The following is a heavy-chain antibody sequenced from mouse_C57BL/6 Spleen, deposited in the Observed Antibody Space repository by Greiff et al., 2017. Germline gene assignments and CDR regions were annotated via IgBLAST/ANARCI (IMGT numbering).Heavy chain of an antibody. Sequence: EVQRVESGGGLVQPKGSLKLSCAASGFSFNTYAMNWVRQAPGKGLEWVARIRSKSNNYATYYADSVKDRFTISRDDSESMLYLQMNNLKTEDTAMYYCVRHKSYDCDVWGTGTTVTVSS. CDR2: IRSKSNNYAT. J-gene: IGHJ1*03. CDR3: VRHKSYDCDV. D-gene: IGHD6-5*01. CDR1: GFSFNTYA. V-gene: IGHV10-1*01.